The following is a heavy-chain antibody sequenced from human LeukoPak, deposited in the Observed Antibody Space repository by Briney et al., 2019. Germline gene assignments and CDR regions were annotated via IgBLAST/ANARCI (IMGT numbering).Heavy chain of an antibody. J-gene: IGHJ4*02. CDR3: ARGEIDIVVVPAATNNFDY. CDR2: IWYDGSNK. D-gene: IGHD2-2*01. V-gene: IGHV3-33*01. CDR1: GFTFSSYG. Sequence: GRSLRLSCAASGFTFSSYGMHWVRQAPGKGLEWVAVIWYDGSNKYYADSVKGRFTISRDNSKNTLYLQMNSLRAEDTAAYYCARGEIDIVVVPAATNNFDYWGQGTLVTVSS.